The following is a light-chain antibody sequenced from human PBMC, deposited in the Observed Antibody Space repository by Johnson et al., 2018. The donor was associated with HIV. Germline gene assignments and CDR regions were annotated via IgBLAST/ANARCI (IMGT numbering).Light chain of an antibody. V-gene: IGLV1-51*01. CDR1: SSNIGNNY. CDR2: DNN. Sequence: QSVLTQPPSVSAAPGQKVTISCSGSSSNIGNNYVSWYQQLPGTAPKLLIYDNNKRPSGIPDRFSGSKSGTSATLGITGLQTGDEAEYFCGTWENSLSALAFGTGTKVTVL. CDR3: GTWENSLSALA. J-gene: IGLJ1*01.